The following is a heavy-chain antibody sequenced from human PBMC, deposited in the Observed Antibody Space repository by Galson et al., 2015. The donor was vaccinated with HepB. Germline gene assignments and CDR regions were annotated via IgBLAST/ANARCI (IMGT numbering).Heavy chain of an antibody. V-gene: IGHV1-69*13. CDR3: ARSEVGIVATESGHYYYSGMDV. D-gene: IGHD5-12*01. CDR2: INPIFGTA. Sequence: SVKVSCKASGGTFSSYAISWVRQAPGQGLEWMGWINPIFGTANYAQKLQGRVTITADASTSTAYMELSNLRSEDTAVYYCARSEVGIVATESGHYYYSGMDVWGQGTTVTVSS. CDR1: GGTFSSYA. J-gene: IGHJ6*02.